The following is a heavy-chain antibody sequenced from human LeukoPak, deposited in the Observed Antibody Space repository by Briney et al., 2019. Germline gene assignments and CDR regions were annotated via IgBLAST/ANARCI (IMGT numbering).Heavy chain of an antibody. Sequence: SETLSLTCAVYGGSFSGYYWSWIRQPPGKGLEWIGCIYYSGSTNYNPSLKSRVTISVDTSKTQFFLKLSSVTAADTAVYYCARQYDSSGYYHSYYFDYWGQGTLVTVSS. V-gene: IGHV4-59*01. J-gene: IGHJ4*02. D-gene: IGHD3-22*01. CDR1: GGSFSGYY. CDR2: IYYSGST. CDR3: ARQYDSSGYYHSYYFDY.